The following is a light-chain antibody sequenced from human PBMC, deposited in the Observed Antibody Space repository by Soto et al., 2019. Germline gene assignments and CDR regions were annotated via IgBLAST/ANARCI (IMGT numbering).Light chain of an antibody. CDR3: QQYDNWPLT. CDR2: GAS. Sequence: EIVVTQSPATVPGCPLERATPSCRASQSVSSNLAWYQQKPGQAPRFPIYGASTRATGIPARFSGSGSGTEFTLTISSLQSEDFAVYYCQQYDNWPLTFGGGTKVDIK. J-gene: IGKJ4*01. CDR1: QSVSSN. V-gene: IGKV3-15*01.